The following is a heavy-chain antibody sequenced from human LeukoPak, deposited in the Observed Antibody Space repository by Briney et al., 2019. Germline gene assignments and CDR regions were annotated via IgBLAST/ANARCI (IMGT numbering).Heavy chain of an antibody. Sequence: GGSLRLSCVASGFTFNSYNINWVRQAPGKGLEWVATISGSGGRTFHADSVKGRFTISRDNSMNTLFLQMNSLRVDDTAVYYCARDLLPLGGTLGNWFDPWGQGALVTVSS. V-gene: IGHV3-23*01. CDR3: ARDLLPLGGTLGNWFDP. D-gene: IGHD1-26*01. J-gene: IGHJ5*02. CDR1: GFTFNSYN. CDR2: ISGSGGRT.